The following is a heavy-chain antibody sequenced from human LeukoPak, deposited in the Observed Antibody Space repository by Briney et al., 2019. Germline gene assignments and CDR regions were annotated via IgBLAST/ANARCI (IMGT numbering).Heavy chain of an antibody. V-gene: IGHV1-2*02. CDR3: ARDHGREWEPPLDY. J-gene: IGHJ4*02. CDR2: INPNSGGT. CDR1: GYTFTGYY. D-gene: IGHD1-26*01. Sequence: ASVKVSCKASGYTFTGYYMHWVRQAPGQGLEWMGWINPNSGGTNYAQKFQGRVTMTRDTSISTAYMELSRLRSDDTAVYYCARDHGREWEPPLDYWGQGTLVTVSS.